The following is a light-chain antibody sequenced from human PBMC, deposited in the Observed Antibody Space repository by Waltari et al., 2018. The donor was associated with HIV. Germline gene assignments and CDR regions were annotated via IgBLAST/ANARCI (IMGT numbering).Light chain of an antibody. CDR3: QSYETNKNWV. CDR1: SGSIAGNY. J-gene: IGLJ3*02. V-gene: IGLV6-57*01. CDR2: ESY. Sequence: FMLTQPHSVSESPGKTVTISCTLRSGSIAGNYVQWFQRRPGSSPPPVIYESYFRTSGVPARFSGYIDRSSNSASLTITGRKTEDGADNYFQSYETNKNWVFGEGTKRTV.